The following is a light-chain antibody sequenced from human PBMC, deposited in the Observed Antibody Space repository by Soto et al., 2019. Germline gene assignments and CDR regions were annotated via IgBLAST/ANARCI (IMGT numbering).Light chain of an antibody. J-gene: IGLJ2*01. CDR2: DVS. V-gene: IGLV2-11*01. CDR3: CSYAGSYTVV. CDR1: SSDVGGYNY. Sequence: QSALTQPRSVSGSPGQSVTISCTGTSSDVGGYNYVSWYQQHPGKAPKLMIYDVSKRPSGVPDRFSGSKSGNTASLTISGRQAEDEADYYWCSYAGSYTVVFGGGTKVTVL.